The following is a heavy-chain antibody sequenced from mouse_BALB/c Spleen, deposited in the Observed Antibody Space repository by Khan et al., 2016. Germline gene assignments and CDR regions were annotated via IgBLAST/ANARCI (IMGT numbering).Heavy chain of an antibody. CDR2: IDTSESYT. V-gene: IGHV1-69*01. J-gene: IGHJ3*01. D-gene: IGHD1-1*01. CDR1: GYTFTDYW. CDR3: ARGYYGSSSAWFAY. Sequence: QVQLQQPGAELVMPGASVKMSCKASGYTFTDYWMHWVKQRPGQGLEWIGAIDTSESYTSYNQKFKGKATLTVDESSSTAYMQLSSLTSEDSAVYYCARGYYGSSSAWFAYWGQGTLVTVSA.